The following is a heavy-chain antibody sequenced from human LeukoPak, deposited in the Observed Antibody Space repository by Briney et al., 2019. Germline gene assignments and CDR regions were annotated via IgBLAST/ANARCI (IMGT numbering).Heavy chain of an antibody. V-gene: IGHV3-30*02. D-gene: IGHD3-3*01. CDR2: IQYDESDK. CDR1: GFTFSTSG. CDR3: AKGSYYDFWSGYFIPLDY. J-gene: IGHJ4*02. Sequence: PGGSLRLSCAASGFTFSTSGMHWVRQAPGKGLEWVAFIQYDESDKFYADSVKGRFTISRDNSKTTLYLQMNSLRAEDTAVYYCAKGSYYDFWSGYFIPLDYWGQGTLVTVSS.